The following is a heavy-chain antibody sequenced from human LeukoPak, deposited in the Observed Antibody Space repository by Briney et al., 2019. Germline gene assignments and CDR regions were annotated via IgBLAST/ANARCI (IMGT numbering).Heavy chain of an antibody. Sequence: SETLSLTCTVSGGSISSYYWSWIRQPPGTGPEWIGYIYYSGSTNYNPSLKSRVTISVDTSKNQFSLKLSSVTAADTAVYYCARVIEGIWYFDLWGRGTLVTVSS. V-gene: IGHV4-59*01. CDR1: GGSISSYY. CDR2: IYYSGST. D-gene: IGHD2/OR15-2a*01. CDR3: ARVIEGIWYFDL. J-gene: IGHJ2*01.